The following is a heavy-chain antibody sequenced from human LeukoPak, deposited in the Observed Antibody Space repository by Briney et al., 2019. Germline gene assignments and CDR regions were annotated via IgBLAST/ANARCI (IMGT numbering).Heavy chain of an antibody. V-gene: IGHV3-30-3*01. CDR1: GFTFSSYA. D-gene: IGHD5-18*01. Sequence: GGSLRLSCAASGFTFSSYAMHWVRQVPGKGLEWVAVISYDGSNKYYADSVKGRFTISRDNSKNTLYLQMNSLRAEDTAVYYCARPPARNSYGYELDYWGQGTLVTVSS. J-gene: IGHJ4*02. CDR2: ISYDGSNK. CDR3: ARPPARNSYGYELDY.